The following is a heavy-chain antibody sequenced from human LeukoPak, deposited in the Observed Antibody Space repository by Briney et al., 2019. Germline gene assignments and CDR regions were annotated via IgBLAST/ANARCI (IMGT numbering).Heavy chain of an antibody. CDR1: GGSFSGYY. D-gene: IGHD6-13*01. CDR2: INHSGST. Sequence: SETLSLTCAVYGGSFSGYYWSWIRQPPGKGLEWIGEINHSGSTNYNPSLKSRVTISVDTSKNQFSLKLSSVTAADTAVYYCARGHLSLTGHSSSWYRAYYFDYWGQGTLVTVSS. J-gene: IGHJ4*02. V-gene: IGHV4-34*01. CDR3: ARGHLSLTGHSSSWYRAYYFDY.